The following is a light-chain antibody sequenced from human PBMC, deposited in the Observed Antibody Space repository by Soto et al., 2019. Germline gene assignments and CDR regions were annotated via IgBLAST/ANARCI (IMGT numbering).Light chain of an antibody. CDR2: GAS. V-gene: IGKV3-15*01. CDR1: QSVSSN. Sequence: EIVMTQSPATLSVSPGERATLSCRASQSVSSNLAWYQQKPGQAPRLLIYGASTRATGIPARFSGSGSGTELNLTISSLQSEDFAVYYYQQYNNWPPEYIFGQGTKLEIK. J-gene: IGKJ2*01. CDR3: QQYNNWPPEYI.